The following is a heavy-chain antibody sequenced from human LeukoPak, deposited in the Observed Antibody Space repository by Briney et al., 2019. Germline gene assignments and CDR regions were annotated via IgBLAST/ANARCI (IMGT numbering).Heavy chain of an antibody. J-gene: IGHJ4*02. Sequence: GGSLRLSCAASGFTFSSYAMSWVRQAPGKGLEWVSAISGSGGSTYYADSVKGRFTISRDNSKNTLYLQMNSLRAEDTAVYYWAKGIDVVVVAATPDYWGQGTLVTVSS. CDR1: GFTFSSYA. V-gene: IGHV3-23*01. D-gene: IGHD2-15*01. CDR2: ISGSGGST. CDR3: AKGIDVVVVAATPDY.